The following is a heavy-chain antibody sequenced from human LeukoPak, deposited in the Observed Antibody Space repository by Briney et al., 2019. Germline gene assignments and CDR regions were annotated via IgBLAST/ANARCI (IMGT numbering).Heavy chain of an antibody. CDR1: GDSW. J-gene: IGHJ4*02. CDR2: IKTDGSCR. V-gene: IGHV3-74*01. Sequence: PGGSLRLSCEGSGDSWMHWVRQVPGKGLVWVSRIKTDGSCRSYADSVKGRFTISSDNAENMLYLQMNSLRAEDTAVYYCARGDGVVMKYWGQGTLVTVSS. D-gene: IGHD3-3*01. CDR3: ARGDGVVMKY.